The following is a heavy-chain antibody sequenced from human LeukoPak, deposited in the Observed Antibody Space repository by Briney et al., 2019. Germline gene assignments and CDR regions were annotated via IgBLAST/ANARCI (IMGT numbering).Heavy chain of an antibody. CDR1: GGSISSSNW. J-gene: IGHJ4*02. Sequence: SGTLSLTCAVSGGSISSSNWWSWVRQPPGKGLEWIGEIYHSGSTNYNPSLKSRVTISVDKSKNQFSLKLSSVTAADTAVYYCARDLPYYDFWSGNINTEGYWGQGTLVTVSS. CDR2: IYHSGST. D-gene: IGHD3-3*01. V-gene: IGHV4-4*02. CDR3: ARDLPYYDFWSGNINTEGY.